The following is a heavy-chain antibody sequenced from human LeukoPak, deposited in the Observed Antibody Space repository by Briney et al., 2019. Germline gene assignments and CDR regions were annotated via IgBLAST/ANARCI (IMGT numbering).Heavy chain of an antibody. Sequence: PSETLSLTCAVYGGSFSGYYWSWIRQPPGKGLEWIGEINHSGSTNYNPSLKSRVTISVDTSKNQFSLKLSSVTAADTAVYYCARGYSSGWHLDYWGREPWSPSPQ. CDR1: GGSFSGYY. J-gene: IGHJ4*02. D-gene: IGHD6-19*01. CDR3: ARGYSSGWHLDY. V-gene: IGHV4-34*01. CDR2: INHSGST.